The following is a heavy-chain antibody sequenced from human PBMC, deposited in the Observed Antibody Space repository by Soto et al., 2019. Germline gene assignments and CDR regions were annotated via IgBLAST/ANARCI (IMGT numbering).Heavy chain of an antibody. CDR2: ISYDGSTNNDAI. CDR3: ASVLGSRRSGSYPSY. D-gene: IGHD3-10*01. Sequence: PGGSLRLSCAASGFTFSSYGMHWVRQAPGKGLEWVAVISYDGSTNNDAIYYADSVKGRFTISRDNAKNSLYLQMNSLRAEDTALYYCASVLGSRRSGSYPSYWGQGTLVTVSS. J-gene: IGHJ4*02. V-gene: IGHV3-30*03. CDR1: GFTFSSYG.